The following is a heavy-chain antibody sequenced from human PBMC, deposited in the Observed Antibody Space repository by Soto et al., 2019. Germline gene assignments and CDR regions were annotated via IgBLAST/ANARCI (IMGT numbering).Heavy chain of an antibody. CDR3: ARLIAAAVRMVNYYYYYMDV. CDR1: GYTFTSYA. V-gene: IGHV1-3*01. J-gene: IGHJ6*03. Sequence: ASVKVSCKASGYTFTSYAMHWVRQAPGQRLEWMGWINAGNGNTKYSQKFQGRVTITRDTSASTAYMELSSLRSEDTAVYYCARLIAAAVRMVNYYYYYMDVWGKGTTVTVSS. D-gene: IGHD6-13*01. CDR2: INAGNGNT.